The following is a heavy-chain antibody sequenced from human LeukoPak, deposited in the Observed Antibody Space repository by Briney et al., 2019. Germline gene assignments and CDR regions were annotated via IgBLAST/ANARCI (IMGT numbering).Heavy chain of an antibody. CDR3: ATSLSGAFYI. J-gene: IGHJ3*02. D-gene: IGHD3-10*01. CDR1: GYSFTNYW. CDR2: IDPSDSYT. Sequence: GESLQISCQGSGYSFTNYWINWVRQMPGKGLEWMGKIDPSDSYTNYSPSFQGHVTISAAKSISTAYLQWSSLKASDTAMYYCATSLSGAFYIWGQGTVVTVSS. V-gene: IGHV5-10-1*01.